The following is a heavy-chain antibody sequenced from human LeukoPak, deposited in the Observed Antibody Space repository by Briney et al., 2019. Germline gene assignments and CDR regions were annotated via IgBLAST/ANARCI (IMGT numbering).Heavy chain of an antibody. V-gene: IGHV1-8*01. CDR3: ARGYSGYDSAYYYYYMDV. J-gene: IGHJ6*03. D-gene: IGHD5-12*01. CDR2: MNPNSGNT. Sequence: ASVKVSCKASGYTFTSYDINWVRQATGQELEWMGWMNPNSGNTGYAQKFQGRVTMTRNTSISTAYMELSSLRSEDTAVYYCARGYSGYDSAYYYYYMDVWGKGTTVTVSS. CDR1: GYTFTSYD.